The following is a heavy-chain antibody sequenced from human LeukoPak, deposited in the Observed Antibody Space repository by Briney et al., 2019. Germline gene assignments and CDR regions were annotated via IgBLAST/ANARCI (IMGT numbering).Heavy chain of an antibody. CDR3: AKRGYYDSSGYYSYYFDY. J-gene: IGHJ4*02. Sequence: SETLSLTCAVYGGSFSGYYWSWIRQPPGRGLEWIGEINHSGSTNYNPSLKSRVTISVDTSKNQSPLKLSSVTAADTAVYYCAKRGYYDSSGYYSYYFDYWGQGTLVTVSS. D-gene: IGHD3-22*01. CDR2: INHSGST. CDR1: GGSFSGYY. V-gene: IGHV4-34*01.